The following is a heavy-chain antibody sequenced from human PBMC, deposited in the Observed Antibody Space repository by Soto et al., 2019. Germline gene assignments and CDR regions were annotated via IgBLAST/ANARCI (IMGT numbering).Heavy chain of an antibody. Sequence: QMQLVESGGGVVQPGGSLRLSCAASGFTFNYYPMHWVRQAPGKGLEWVAVVSFDGSNKYYADSVKGRFTISKDNSKNTLYLQMSSRRREDTAVYYCARLPGPLVAVLYIFPLDGREAMSDVDVWGQGTTVTVSS. D-gene: IGHD6-19*01. J-gene: IGHJ6*02. V-gene: IGHV3-30-3*01. CDR3: ARLPGPLVAVLYIFPLDGREAMSDVDV. CDR1: GFTFNYYP. CDR2: VSFDGSNK.